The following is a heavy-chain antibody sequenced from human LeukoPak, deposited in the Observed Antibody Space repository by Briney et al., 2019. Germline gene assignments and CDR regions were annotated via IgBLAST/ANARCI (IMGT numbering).Heavy chain of an antibody. Sequence: TSQTLSLTCTVSGGSISSGSYYWSWIRQPAGKGLEWIGRIYTSGSTNYNPSLKSRVTISVDTSKNQFSLKLSSVTAADTAVYYCARGDPGIAVAGQLGYYFDYWGQGTLVTVSS. CDR3: ARGDPGIAVAGQLGYYFDY. J-gene: IGHJ4*02. V-gene: IGHV4-61*02. D-gene: IGHD6-19*01. CDR2: IYTSGST. CDR1: GGSISSGSYY.